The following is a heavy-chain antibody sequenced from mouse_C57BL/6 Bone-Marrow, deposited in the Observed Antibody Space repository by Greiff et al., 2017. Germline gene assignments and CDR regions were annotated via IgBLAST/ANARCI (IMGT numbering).Heavy chain of an antibody. J-gene: IGHJ2*01. CDR1: GYAFTNYL. V-gene: IGHV1-54*01. D-gene: IGHD1-1*02. CDR3: ARRGGNYVDY. Sequence: QVQLQQSGAELVRPGTSVKVSCKASGYAFTNYLIEWVKQRPGQGLEWIGVINPGSGGTTYNEKFKGKATLTADKSSSTAYMQLSSLTSEDSAVYFGARRGGNYVDYWGQGTTLTVSA. CDR2: INPGSGGT.